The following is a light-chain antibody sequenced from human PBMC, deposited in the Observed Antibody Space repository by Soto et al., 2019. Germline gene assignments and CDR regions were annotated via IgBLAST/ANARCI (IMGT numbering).Light chain of an antibody. V-gene: IGKV3-11*01. CDR1: QSIGSY. J-gene: IGKJ5*01. CDR2: DAS. CDR3: QQRMNWPLT. Sequence: EIVLTRSPATLSLSLGERATLSCRASQSIGSYLAWYQHKLGQPPRLLIYDASNRATGIPVRFSGSGSGTDFTLTISSLEPEDFAVYYCQQRMNWPLTFGQGTRLE.